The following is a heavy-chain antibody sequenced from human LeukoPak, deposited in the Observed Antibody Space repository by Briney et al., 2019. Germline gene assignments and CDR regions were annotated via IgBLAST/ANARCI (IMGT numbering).Heavy chain of an antibody. J-gene: IGHJ4*02. CDR2: ISSSSSYT. CDR3: ARATTVTRWVYFDY. CDR1: GFTFSDYY. V-gene: IGHV3-11*06. Sequence: GGSLRLSCAASGFTFSDYYMSWIRQAPGKGLEGVSYISSSSSYTNYADSVKGRFTISRDNAKNSLYLQMNSLRAEDTAVYYCARATTVTRWVYFDYWGQGTLVTVSS. D-gene: IGHD4-17*01.